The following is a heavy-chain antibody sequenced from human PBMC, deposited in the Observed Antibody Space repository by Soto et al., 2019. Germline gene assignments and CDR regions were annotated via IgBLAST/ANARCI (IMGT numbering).Heavy chain of an antibody. CDR3: ARSFTYVWGSSSGEYYYYYYGMDV. Sequence: SVKVSCKASGGTFCSYAISWVRQAPGQGLEWMGGIIPIFGTANYAQKFQGRVTITADESTSTAYMELSSLSSEDTAVYYCARSFTYVWGSSSGEYYYYYYGMDVWGQGTTVTDSS. V-gene: IGHV1-69*13. D-gene: IGHD3-16*01. CDR2: IIPIFGTA. CDR1: GGTFCSYA. J-gene: IGHJ6*02.